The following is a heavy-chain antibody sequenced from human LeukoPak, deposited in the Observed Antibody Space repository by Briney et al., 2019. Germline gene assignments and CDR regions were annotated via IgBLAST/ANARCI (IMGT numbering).Heavy chain of an antibody. CDR2: IVVGSGNT. V-gene: IGHV1-58*02. J-gene: IGHJ5*02. CDR1: GFTFTSSA. D-gene: IGHD6-19*01. CDR3: AAEIAVASGIVLDP. Sequence: SVKVSCKASGFTFTSSAMQWVRQARGQRLEWIGWIVVGSGNTNYAQKFQERVTITRDMFTSTAYMELSSLRSEDTAVYYCAAEIAVASGIVLDPWGQGTLVTVSS.